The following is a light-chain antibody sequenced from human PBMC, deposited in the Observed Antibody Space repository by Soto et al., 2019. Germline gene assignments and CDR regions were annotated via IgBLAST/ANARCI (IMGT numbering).Light chain of an antibody. CDR3: QQRSNWPLVT. J-gene: IGKJ5*01. CDR1: QSVSSY. CDR2: DAS. V-gene: IGKV3-11*01. Sequence: EIVLTQSPATLSLSPGERATLSCRASQSVSSYLAWYQQKPGQAPRLLIYDASNRATGIPARFSGSGSGTDFTLTISSLEPEDFAVYYCQQRSNWPLVTFDQGKRLEIK.